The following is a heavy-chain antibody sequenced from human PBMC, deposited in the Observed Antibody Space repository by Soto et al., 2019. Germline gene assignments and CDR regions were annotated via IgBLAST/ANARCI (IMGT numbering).Heavy chain of an antibody. V-gene: IGHV3-74*01. CDR3: ARDSFIVGATTFDY. J-gene: IGHJ4*02. D-gene: IGHD1-26*01. CDR2: LHSDGWTT. Sequence: PGGSLRLSCAASGYIFSRYWMHWGRQAPGKGLVWVSRLHSDGWTTSYADSVKGRFTISRDNAKNSLYLQMNSLRAEDTAVYYCARDSFIVGATTFDYWGQGTLVTVS. CDR1: GYIFSRYW.